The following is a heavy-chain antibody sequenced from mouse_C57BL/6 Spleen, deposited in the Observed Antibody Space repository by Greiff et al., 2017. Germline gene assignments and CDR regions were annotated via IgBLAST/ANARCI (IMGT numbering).Heavy chain of an antibody. D-gene: IGHD6-1*01. J-gene: IGHJ3*01. CDR3: TRDSPWRGFAY. V-gene: IGHV5-9-1*02. CDR2: ISSGGDYI. CDR1: GFTFSSYA. Sequence: EVKLVESGAGLVKPGGSLKLSCAASGFTFSSYAMSWVRQTPEKRLEWVAYISSGGDYIYYADTVKGRFTISRDNARNTLYLQMSSLKAEDTAMYYCTRDSPWRGFAYWGQGTLVTVSA.